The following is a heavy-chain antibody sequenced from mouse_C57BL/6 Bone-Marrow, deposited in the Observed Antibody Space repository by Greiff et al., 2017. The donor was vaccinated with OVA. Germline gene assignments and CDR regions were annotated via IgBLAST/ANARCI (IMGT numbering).Heavy chain of an antibody. CDR3: ARWDYYAMDY. CDR1: GFTFSDYG. J-gene: IGHJ4*01. V-gene: IGHV5-17*01. Sequence: EVQVVESGGGLVKPGGSLKLSCAASGFTFSDYGMHWVRQAPEKGLEWVAYISSGSSTIYYADTVKGRCTIARDNAKNTLFLKMTSLRSEDTAMYYWARWDYYAMDYWGQGTSVTVSS. CDR2: ISSGSSTI.